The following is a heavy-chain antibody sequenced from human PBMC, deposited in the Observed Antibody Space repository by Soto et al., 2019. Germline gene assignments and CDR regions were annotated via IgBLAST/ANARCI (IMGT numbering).Heavy chain of an antibody. CDR2: IYYSGST. CDR1: GGSISSGGYY. Sequence: QVQLQESGPGLVKPSQTLSLTCTVSGGSISSGGYYWSWIRQHPGKGLEWIGYIYYSGSTYYNPSLTSRVTISVDTSKNQFSLKLSSVTAADTAVYYCARLVVVAATPCYFDYWGQGTLVTVSS. J-gene: IGHJ4*02. D-gene: IGHD2-15*01. V-gene: IGHV4-31*03. CDR3: ARLVVVAATPCYFDY.